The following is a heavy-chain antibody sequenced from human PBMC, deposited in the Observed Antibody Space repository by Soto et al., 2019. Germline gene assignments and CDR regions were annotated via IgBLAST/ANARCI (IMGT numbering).Heavy chain of an antibody. Sequence: EVQLVESGGGLVQPGGSLRLSCAASGFTFSSYWMHWVRQAPGKGLVWVSRINSDGSSTSYADSVKGRFTISRDNATNTLYLQMNRLRAEDTAVYYCVRTILVVAAATREDYWGQGTLVTFSS. CDR2: INSDGSST. V-gene: IGHV3-74*01. CDR3: VRTILVVAAATREDY. CDR1: GFTFSSYW. D-gene: IGHD2-15*01. J-gene: IGHJ4*02.